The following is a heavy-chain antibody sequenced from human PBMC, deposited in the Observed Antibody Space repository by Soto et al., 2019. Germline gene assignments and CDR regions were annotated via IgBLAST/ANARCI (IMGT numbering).Heavy chain of an antibody. Sequence: QVQLVQSGAEVKKPGSSVKVSCTASGGTFSSYAISWVRQAPGQGLEWMGGIIPIFGTANYAQKYQVRVTITADESTSTAYMELSSLRSEDTAVYYCARSLPAAMPGWFDPWGQGTLVTVSS. CDR3: ARSLPAAMPGWFDP. V-gene: IGHV1-69*12. CDR1: GGTFSSYA. J-gene: IGHJ5*02. D-gene: IGHD2-2*01. CDR2: IIPIFGTA.